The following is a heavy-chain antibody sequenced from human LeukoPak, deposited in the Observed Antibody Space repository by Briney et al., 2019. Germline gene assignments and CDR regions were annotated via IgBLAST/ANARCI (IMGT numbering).Heavy chain of an antibody. CDR2: INPKTGDK. J-gene: IGHJ5*02. CDR1: GYSFTGHY. V-gene: IGHV1-2*02. D-gene: IGHD4/OR15-4a*01. Sequence: GASVKVSCKASGYSFTGHYLHWVRQAPGQGLEWMGWINPKTGDKTYAQKFRGRVTMTWDTSITTAYMELSSLRSDDTAVYYCARAYEYGWFDPWGQGTQVTVSS. CDR3: ARAYEYGWFDP.